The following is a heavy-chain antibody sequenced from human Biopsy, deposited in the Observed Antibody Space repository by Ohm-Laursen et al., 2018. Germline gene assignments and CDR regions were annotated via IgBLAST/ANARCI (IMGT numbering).Heavy chain of an antibody. D-gene: IGHD3-10*01. CDR3: ARGSFWFGGNYYYYGMDV. CDR1: GYIFTSYD. Sequence: ASVKVSCKASGYIFTSYDINWGRQATGQGLEWMGWMNPNSVNKDYAQKFQGRVTMTRNTSIRTAYMELNSLRSEDTAVYYCARGSFWFGGNYYYYGMDVWGQGTTVTVSS. CDR2: MNPNSVNK. J-gene: IGHJ6*02. V-gene: IGHV1-8*01.